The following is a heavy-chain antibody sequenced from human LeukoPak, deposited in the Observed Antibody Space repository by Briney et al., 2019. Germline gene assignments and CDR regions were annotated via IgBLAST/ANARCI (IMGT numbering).Heavy chain of an antibody. J-gene: IGHJ4*02. CDR3: ARDLDWNDPFFDY. CDR1: GFTFSNAW. CDR2: IKSKTDGGTT. Sequence: GGSLRLSCAASGFTFSNAWMSWVRQAPGKGLEWVGRIKSKTDGGTTDYAAPVKGRFTISRDDSKNTLYLQMNSLRAEDTAVYYCARDLDWNDPFFDYWGQGTLVTVSS. V-gene: IGHV3-15*01. D-gene: IGHD1-1*01.